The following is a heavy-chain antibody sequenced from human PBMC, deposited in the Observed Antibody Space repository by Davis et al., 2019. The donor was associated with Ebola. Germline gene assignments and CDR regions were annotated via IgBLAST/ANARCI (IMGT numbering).Heavy chain of an antibody. D-gene: IGHD4-17*01. V-gene: IGHV1-2*06. CDR1: GYTFTSYA. Sequence: ASVKVSCKASGYTFTSYAMNWVRQAPGQGLEWMGRINPNSGGTNYAQKFQGRVTMTRDTSISTAYMELSSLRSDDTAVYYCASGTTVTTGFDNWGQGTLVTVSS. CDR3: ASGTTVTTGFDN. CDR2: INPNSGGT. J-gene: IGHJ4*02.